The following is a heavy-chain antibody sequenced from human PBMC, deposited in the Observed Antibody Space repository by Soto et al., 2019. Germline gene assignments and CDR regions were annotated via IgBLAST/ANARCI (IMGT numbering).Heavy chain of an antibody. CDR2: INPNSGGT. D-gene: IGHD5-12*01. CDR3: ARDTVAAIVATMGFPKDY. V-gene: IGHV1-2*02. Sequence: ASVKVSCKASGYTFAGYYMHWVRQAPGQGLEWMGWINPNSGGTNYAQKFQGRVTMTRDTSISTAYMELSRLRSDDTAVYYCARDTVAAIVATMGFPKDYWGQGTLVTVSS. J-gene: IGHJ4*02. CDR1: GYTFAGYY.